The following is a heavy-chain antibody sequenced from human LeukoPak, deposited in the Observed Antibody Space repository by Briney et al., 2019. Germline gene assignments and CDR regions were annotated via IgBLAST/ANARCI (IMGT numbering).Heavy chain of an antibody. CDR2: IKQDGSEK. D-gene: IGHD1-26*01. V-gene: IGHV3-7*01. CDR3: ARERSSSGSYYYYYYGMDV. J-gene: IGHJ6*02. Sequence: RGSLRLSCAASGFTFSSYWMSWVRQAPGKGLEWVANIKQDGSEKYYVDSVKGRFTISRDNAKNSLYLQMNSLRAEDTAVYYCARERSSSGSYYYYYYGMDVWGQGTTVTVSS. CDR1: GFTFSSYW.